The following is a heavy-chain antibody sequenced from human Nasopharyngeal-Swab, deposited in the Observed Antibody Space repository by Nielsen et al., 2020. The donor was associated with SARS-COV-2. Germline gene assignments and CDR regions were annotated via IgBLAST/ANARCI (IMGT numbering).Heavy chain of an antibody. CDR3: AKIGELRAFGSTWVDY. J-gene: IGHJ4*02. D-gene: IGHD6-13*01. V-gene: IGHV3-30*02. CDR2: ISYDGRNT. Sequence: GGSLRLSCAVSGFTFTTSGMHWVRQAPGKGLEWVAFISYDGRNTYYGDSVKGRFTISRDNSKNTLNLEMKSLRVEDTAMYYCAKIGELRAFGSTWVDYWGQGTLVTVSS. CDR1: GFTFTTSG.